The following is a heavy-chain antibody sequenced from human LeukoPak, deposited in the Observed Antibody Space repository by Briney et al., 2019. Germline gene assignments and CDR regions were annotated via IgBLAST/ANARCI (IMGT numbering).Heavy chain of an antibody. J-gene: IGHJ4*02. V-gene: IGHV1-8*02. Sequence: ASVKVSCKASGYTFTGYYMHWVRQAPGQGLEWMGWMNPNSGNTGYALKFQGRVTMTRNTSISTAYMGPSSLRSEDTAVYYCTTGDYDILTGYTDYWGQGTLVTVSS. CDR2: MNPNSGNT. D-gene: IGHD3-9*01. CDR1: GYTFTGYY. CDR3: TTGDYDILTGYTDY.